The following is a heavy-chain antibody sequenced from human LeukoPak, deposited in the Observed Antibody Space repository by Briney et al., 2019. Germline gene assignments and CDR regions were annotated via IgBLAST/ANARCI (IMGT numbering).Heavy chain of an antibody. V-gene: IGHV3-11*01. J-gene: IGHJ4*02. CDR1: GLTFSDYY. Sequence: GGSLRLSCAASGLTFSDYYMSWLRQAPGKGLEWVSYISSSGSTIYYADSVKGRFTISRDNSKNTLYLQMNSLRAEDTAVYYCAKIPVVVPAALNYFDYWGQGTLVTVSS. CDR3: AKIPVVVPAALNYFDY. CDR2: ISSSGSTI. D-gene: IGHD2-2*01.